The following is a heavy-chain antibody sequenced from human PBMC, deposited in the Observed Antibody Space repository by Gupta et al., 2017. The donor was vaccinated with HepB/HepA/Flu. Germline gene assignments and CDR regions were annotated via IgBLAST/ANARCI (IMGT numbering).Heavy chain of an antibody. CDR3: ARIVAEDGTVVPAAMKDYFYMDV. V-gene: IGHV2-26*01. CDR1: GFSLRNTRMG. J-gene: IGHJ6*03. CDR2: IFSNDEK. D-gene: IGHD2-2*01. Sequence: QVTLKESGPVLVKPTETLTLTCTVSGFSLRNTRMGVSWIRQPPGEALEWLALIFSNDEKSYSTSLKSRLTISKDTSKSQVVLTMTNLDPGDTATYYCARIVAEDGTVVPAAMKDYFYMDVWGKGTTVTVSS.